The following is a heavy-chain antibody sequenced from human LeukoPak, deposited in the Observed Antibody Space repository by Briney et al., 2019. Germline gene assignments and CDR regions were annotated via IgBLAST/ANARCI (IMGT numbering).Heavy chain of an antibody. V-gene: IGHV4-31*03. D-gene: IGHD7-27*01. CDR2: IYYSGST. CDR1: GGSISSGGYY. CDR3: ASWGSAYYFDY. Sequence: SETLSLTCTVSGGSISSGGYYWSWIRQHPGKGLEWIGYIYYSGSTYYNPSPKSRVTISVDTSKNQFSLKLSSVTAADTAVYYCASWGSAYYFDYWGQGTLVTVSS. J-gene: IGHJ4*02.